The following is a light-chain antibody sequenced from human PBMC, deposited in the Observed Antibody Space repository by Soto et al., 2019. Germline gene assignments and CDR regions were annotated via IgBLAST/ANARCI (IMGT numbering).Light chain of an antibody. CDR3: QQYDSSPLVT. V-gene: IGKV3-20*01. Sequence: EIVLTQSPGTLSLSPGERATLSFRASQSVSSSYLAWYQQKPGQAPRLLIYGASSRATGIPDRFSGSGSGTGFTLTISRLEPEDFAVYYCQQYDSSPLVTFGQGTRLEIK. CDR1: QSVSSSY. CDR2: GAS. J-gene: IGKJ5*01.